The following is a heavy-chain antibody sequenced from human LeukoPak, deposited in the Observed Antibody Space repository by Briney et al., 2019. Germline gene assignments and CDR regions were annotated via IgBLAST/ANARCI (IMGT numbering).Heavy chain of an antibody. CDR2: ISSSGSTI. D-gene: IGHD5-12*01. V-gene: IGHV3-48*03. CDR1: GFTFDDYA. CDR3: ARYPVGNYDSGFDY. Sequence: GRSLRLSCAASGFTFDDYAMHWVRQAPGKGLEWVSYISSSGSTIYYADSVKGRFTISRDNANNSLYLQMNSLRAEDSAVYYCARYPVGNYDSGFDYWGQGSLVTVSS. J-gene: IGHJ4*02.